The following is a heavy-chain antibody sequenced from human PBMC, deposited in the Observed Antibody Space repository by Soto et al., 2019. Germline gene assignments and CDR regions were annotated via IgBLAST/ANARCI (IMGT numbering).Heavy chain of an antibody. J-gene: IGHJ4*02. Sequence: QVQLQESGPGLVKPSQTLSLTCSVSGESISSGGYYWSWIRHHPGKGLEWIGYIYDSESAYYNPSPKSRLTISMDTSKTHFAMRLSSVTAADTAVYYCARASSSSSAADYWGQGTLATVSS. CDR2: IYDSESA. V-gene: IGHV4-31*03. CDR3: ARASSSSSAADY. CDR1: GESISSGGYY. D-gene: IGHD6-6*01.